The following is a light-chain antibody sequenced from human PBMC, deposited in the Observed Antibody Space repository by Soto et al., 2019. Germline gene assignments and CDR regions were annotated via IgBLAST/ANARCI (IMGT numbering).Light chain of an antibody. CDR3: QKDNSAAFS. V-gene: IGKV1-27*01. Sequence: DIPMTQSPSSLSASVGDRVTITCRASQGISNYLAWYQQKPGKVPNLLIYGASTLQSGVPSRFSDSGSGTDFPLTISSLQPEDVATYYGQKDNSAAFSFGRGTKVDI. J-gene: IGKJ3*01. CDR1: QGISNY. CDR2: GAS.